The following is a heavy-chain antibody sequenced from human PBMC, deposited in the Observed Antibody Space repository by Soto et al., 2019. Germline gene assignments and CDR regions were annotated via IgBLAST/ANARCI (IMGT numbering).Heavy chain of an antibody. CDR2: INAGNGNT. D-gene: IGHD3-22*01. CDR3: AREAPFPHDSSGYYLNWFDP. Sequence: ASVKVSCKASGYTFISYAMNWVRQAPGQRLEWMGWINAGNGNTKYSQKFQGRVTITRDTSASTAYMELSSLRSEDTAVYYCAREAPFPHDSSGYYLNWFDPWGQGTLVTVSS. V-gene: IGHV1-3*01. CDR1: GYTFISYA. J-gene: IGHJ5*02.